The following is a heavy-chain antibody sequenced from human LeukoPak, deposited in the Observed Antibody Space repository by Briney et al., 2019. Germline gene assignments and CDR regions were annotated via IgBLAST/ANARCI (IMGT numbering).Heavy chain of an antibody. J-gene: IGHJ4*02. Sequence: SGGSLRLSCAASGFTFSSYAMSWVRQAPGKGLEWVSVIIGSGARRFYADSVKGRFTISRDNSKNTLYLQMNSLRAEDTAVYYCAKPKGFGELSAFDYWGQGTLVTVSS. CDR1: GFTFSSYA. D-gene: IGHD3-10*01. V-gene: IGHV3-23*01. CDR3: AKPKGFGELSAFDY. CDR2: IIGSGARR.